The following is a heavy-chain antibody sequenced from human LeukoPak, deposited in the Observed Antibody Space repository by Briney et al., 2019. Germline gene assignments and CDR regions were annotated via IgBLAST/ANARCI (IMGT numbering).Heavy chain of an antibody. CDR2: INHSGST. CDR3: ARPYCSGGSCDDAFDI. V-gene: IGHV4-34*01. Sequence: PSETLSLTCAVYGGSFSGYYWSWIRQPPGQGLEWIGEINHSGSTNYNPSLKSRVTISVDTSKNQFSLKLSSVTAADTAVYYCARPYCSGGSCDDAFDIWGQGTMVTVSS. CDR1: GGSFSGYY. D-gene: IGHD2-15*01. J-gene: IGHJ3*02.